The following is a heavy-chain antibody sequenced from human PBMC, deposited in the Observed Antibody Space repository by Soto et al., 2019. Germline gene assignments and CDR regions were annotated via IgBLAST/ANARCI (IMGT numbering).Heavy chain of an antibody. J-gene: IGHJ5*02. CDR3: ARDYDILTGYPWFDP. Sequence: GGSLRLSCAASGFTFSDYYMSWIRQAPGKGLEWVSYISSSSSYTNYADSVKGRFTISRDNAKNSLYLQMNSLRAEDTAVYYCARDYDILTGYPWFDPWGQGTLVTVSS. V-gene: IGHV3-11*05. D-gene: IGHD3-9*01. CDR2: ISSSSSYT. CDR1: GFTFSDYY.